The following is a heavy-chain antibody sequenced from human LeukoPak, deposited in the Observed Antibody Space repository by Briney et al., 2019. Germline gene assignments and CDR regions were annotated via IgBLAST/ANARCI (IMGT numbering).Heavy chain of an antibody. CDR1: GFTFSDYY. Sequence: PGGSLRLSCAASGFTFSDYYIHWVRQAPGKGLVWVSRISSDGTGTTYADSVKGRFTISRDNAKNTLFLQMNSLRAEDTAVYYCVRVPYWGQGTLVTVSS. CDR3: VRVPY. V-gene: IGHV3-74*01. CDR2: ISSDGTGT. J-gene: IGHJ4*02.